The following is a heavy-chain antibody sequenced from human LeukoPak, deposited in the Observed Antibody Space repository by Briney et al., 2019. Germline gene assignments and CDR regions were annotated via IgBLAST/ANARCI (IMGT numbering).Heavy chain of an antibody. Sequence: PGGSLRLSCAASGFAFDDYTMHWVRQAPGKGLEWVSLISWDGGSTYYADSVKGRFTISRDNSKNTLYLQMNSLRAEDTAVYYCAKGDDHGAFDIWGQGTMVTVSS. CDR1: GFAFDDYT. V-gene: IGHV3-43*01. J-gene: IGHJ3*02. D-gene: IGHD1-14*01. CDR2: ISWDGGST. CDR3: AKGDDHGAFDI.